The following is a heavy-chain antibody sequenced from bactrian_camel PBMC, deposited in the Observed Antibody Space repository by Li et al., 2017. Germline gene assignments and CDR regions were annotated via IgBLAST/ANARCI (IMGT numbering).Heavy chain of an antibody. D-gene: IGHD1*01. V-gene: IGHV3S53*01. J-gene: IGHJ6*01. CDR2: IDAYGIT. CDR3: ATYAYCSSDYCGIKFGY. CDR1: GVDFSMHC. Sequence: HVQLVESGGGSVQAGGSLRLSCVASGVDFSMHCMGWFRQAPGKEREGVATIDAYGITRYTDSVKGRFAISKDNAKNTLYLQMNSQKTEDTAVYYCATYAYCSSDYCGIKFGYWGQGTQVTVS.